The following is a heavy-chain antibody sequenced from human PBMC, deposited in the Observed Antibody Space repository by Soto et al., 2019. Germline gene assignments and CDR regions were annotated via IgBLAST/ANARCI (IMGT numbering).Heavy chain of an antibody. CDR2: IYYSGSI. V-gene: IGHV4-59*08. J-gene: IGHJ4*02. CDR3: ARHHLPSGDSSAYRPLDY. D-gene: IGHD3-22*01. Sequence: QVQLQESGPGLVKSSETLSLTCTVSGGSISSYYWSWIRQSPGKGLEWIGYIYYSGSINYNPSLKSRVTISVDTSKNQFSLKLRSVTAADTAVYYCARHHLPSGDSSAYRPLDYWGQGTLVTVSS. CDR1: GGSISSYY.